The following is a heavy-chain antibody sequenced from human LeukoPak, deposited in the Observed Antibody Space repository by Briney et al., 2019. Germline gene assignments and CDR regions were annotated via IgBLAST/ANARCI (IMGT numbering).Heavy chain of an antibody. CDR3: ASLSRDPYYDFWSGYYGLHDAFDI. D-gene: IGHD3-3*01. CDR2: IYYSGST. CDR1: GGSISSYY. Sequence: SETLSLTCTVSGGSISSYYWSWIRQPPGKGLEWIGDIYYSGSTNYNPSLKSRVTISVDTSKNQFSLKLSSVTAADTAVYYCASLSRDPYYDFWSGYYGLHDAFDIWGQGTMVTVSS. V-gene: IGHV4-59*08. J-gene: IGHJ3*02.